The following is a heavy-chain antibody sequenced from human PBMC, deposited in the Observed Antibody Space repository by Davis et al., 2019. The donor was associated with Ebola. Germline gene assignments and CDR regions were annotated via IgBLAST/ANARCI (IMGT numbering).Heavy chain of an antibody. CDR1: GFTFRGSA. V-gene: IGHV3-73*01. D-gene: IGHD2-15*01. CDR3: LRYCSGGSCYRVWFDP. Sequence: GGSLRLSCAASGFTFRGSAMHWVRQASGTGLAWVGRIRSNANSYATAYAASVKGRFTISRDDSKNTAYLQMNSLRAEDTAVYYCLRYCSGGSCYRVWFDPWGQGTLVTVSS. J-gene: IGHJ5*02. CDR2: IRSNANSYAT.